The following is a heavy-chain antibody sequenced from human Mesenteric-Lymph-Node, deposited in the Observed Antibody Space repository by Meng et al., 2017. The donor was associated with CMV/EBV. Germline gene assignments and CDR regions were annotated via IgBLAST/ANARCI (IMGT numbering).Heavy chain of an antibody. CDR3: ARGGIWGSPDAFDI. D-gene: IGHD2-15*01. CDR2: IYSGGST. Sequence: GGSLRLSCAASGFTVSSNYMSWVRQAPGKGLEWVSVIYSGGSTYYADSVKGRFTISREDAKNSLYLQMNSLRAADTAVYYCARGGIWGSPDAFDIWGQGTMVTVSS. CDR1: GFTVSSNY. V-gene: IGHV3-66*01. J-gene: IGHJ3*02.